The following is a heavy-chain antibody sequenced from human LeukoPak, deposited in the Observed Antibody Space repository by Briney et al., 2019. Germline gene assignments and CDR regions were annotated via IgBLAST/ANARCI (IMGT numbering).Heavy chain of an antibody. V-gene: IGHV3-74*01. D-gene: IGHD3-10*01. Sequence: GGSLRLSCTASGFNFSNYWMHWVRQAPGTGLVWVSRLNTGGNSTIYADSVKGRFIISRDNAKSTLYLQMNSLRADDTGVYYSTREGAYDSGTYGAGDYWGQGTLVTVSS. CDR3: TREGAYDSGTYGAGDY. CDR1: GFNFSNYW. CDR2: LNTGGNST. J-gene: IGHJ4*02.